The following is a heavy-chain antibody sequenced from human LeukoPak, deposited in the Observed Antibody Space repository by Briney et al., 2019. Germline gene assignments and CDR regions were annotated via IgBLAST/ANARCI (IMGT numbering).Heavy chain of an antibody. Sequence: KASETLSLTCTVSGGSISSSSYYWGWIRQPPGKGLEWIGSIYYSGSTYYNPSLKSRVTISVDTSKNQFSLKLSSVTAADTAVYYCARYYYGSGRNNWFDPWGQGTLVTVSS. CDR3: ARYYYGSGRNNWFDP. J-gene: IGHJ5*02. D-gene: IGHD3-10*01. CDR1: GGSISSSSYY. CDR2: IYYSGST. V-gene: IGHV4-39*07.